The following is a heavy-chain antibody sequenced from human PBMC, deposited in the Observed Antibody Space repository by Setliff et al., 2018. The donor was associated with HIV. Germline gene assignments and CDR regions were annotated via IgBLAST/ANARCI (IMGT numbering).Heavy chain of an antibody. D-gene: IGHD3-10*01. CDR3: ARPRLYGTALDL. Sequence: GGSLRLSCEASGFTVSSSYMAWVRQAPGKGLEWVSTIYSDGSTYHRDSVKGRFTLSRDNTKNTLYLKMNSLRPEDTAVYYCARPRLYGTALDLWGQGTLVTVSS. V-gene: IGHV3-66*02. J-gene: IGHJ5*02. CDR1: GFTVSSSY. CDR2: IYSDGST.